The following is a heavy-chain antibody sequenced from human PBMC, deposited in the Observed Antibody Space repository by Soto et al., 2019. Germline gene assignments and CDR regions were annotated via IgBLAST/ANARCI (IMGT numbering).Heavy chain of an antibody. CDR3: ALDRGFGSGWNKSIRYGMDV. CDR1: GYTFTSYY. V-gene: IGHV1-46*01. D-gene: IGHD6-19*01. Sequence: GASVKVSCKASGYTFTSYYMHWVRQAPGQGLEWMGIINPSGGSTSYAQKFQGRVTMTRDTSTSTVYMELSGLRSEDTAVYYCALDRGFGSGWNKSIRYGMDVWGQGTTVTVSS. CDR2: INPSGGST. J-gene: IGHJ6*02.